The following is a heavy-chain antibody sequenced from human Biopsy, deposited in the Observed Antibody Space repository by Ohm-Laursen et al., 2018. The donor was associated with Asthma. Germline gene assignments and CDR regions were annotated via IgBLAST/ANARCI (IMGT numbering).Heavy chain of an antibody. Sequence: SDTLSLTCTVSGGSISSGGYYWSWIRQHPGKGLEWIGYIYYSGCTYYNPSLKSRVTISVDTSKNQFSLKLSSVTAADTAVYYCARVPHYDILTGFTLRYYYGMDVWGQGTTVTVSS. CDR3: ARVPHYDILTGFTLRYYYGMDV. J-gene: IGHJ6*02. CDR2: IYYSGCT. CDR1: GGSISSGGYY. V-gene: IGHV4-31*03. D-gene: IGHD3-9*01.